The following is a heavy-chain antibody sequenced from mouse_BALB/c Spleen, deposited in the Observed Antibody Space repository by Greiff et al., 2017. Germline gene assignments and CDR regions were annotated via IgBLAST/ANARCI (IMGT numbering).Heavy chain of an antibody. D-gene: IGHD3-1*01. J-gene: IGHJ4*01. Sequence: VQRVESGPELVRPGVSVKISCKGSSYTFTDYAMHRVKQSHAKSLEWIGVISTYYGNTNYNQKFKGKATMTVDKSSSTAYMELARLTSEVSAVFYCARSAARATNAMDYWGQGTSVTVAS. CDR2: ISTYYGNT. CDR1: SYTFTDYA. CDR3: ARSAARATNAMDY. V-gene: IGHV1-67*01.